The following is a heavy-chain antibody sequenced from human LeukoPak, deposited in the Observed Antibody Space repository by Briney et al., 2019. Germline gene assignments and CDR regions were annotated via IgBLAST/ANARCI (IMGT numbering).Heavy chain of an antibody. J-gene: IGHJ4*02. CDR3: AKTQLELSALDY. CDR2: IYYSGST. CDR1: GGSISSSSYY. V-gene: IGHV4-39*01. D-gene: IGHD1-1*01. Sequence: SETLSLTCTVSGGSISSSSYYWGWTRQPPGKGLEWIGSIYYSGSTYYNPSLKSRVTISVDTSKNQFSLKLSSVTAADTAVYYCAKTQLELSALDYWGQGTLVTVSS.